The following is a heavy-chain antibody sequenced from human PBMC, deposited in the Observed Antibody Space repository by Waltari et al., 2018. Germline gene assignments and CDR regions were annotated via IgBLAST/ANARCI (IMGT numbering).Heavy chain of an antibody. CDR3: ARDGGEERYFDY. CDR1: GGSISSGGYY. D-gene: IGHD3-16*01. CDR2: IYHSGST. J-gene: IGHJ4*02. V-gene: IGHV4-31*03. Sequence: QVQLQESGPGLVKPSQTLSLTRTVSGGSISSGGYYWSWIRQHPGKGLEWIGYIYHSGSTYYNPSLKSRVTISVDRSKNQFSLKLSSVTAADTAVYYCARDGGEERYFDYWGQGTLVTVSS.